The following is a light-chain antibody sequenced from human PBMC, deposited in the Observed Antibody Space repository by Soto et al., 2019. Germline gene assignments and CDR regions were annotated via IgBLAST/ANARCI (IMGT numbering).Light chain of an antibody. CDR1: QSISTS. J-gene: IGKJ5*01. Sequence: DIQMTQSPSTLSASVGDRVTITCRASQSISTSLAWYQHKPGKAPKLLIFDASSLENGVPSRFSGSGSGTEFTLTISSLQPDDFALDFCQQYNNWPFSFGPGTRLEIK. CDR2: DAS. V-gene: IGKV1-5*01. CDR3: QQYNNWPFS.